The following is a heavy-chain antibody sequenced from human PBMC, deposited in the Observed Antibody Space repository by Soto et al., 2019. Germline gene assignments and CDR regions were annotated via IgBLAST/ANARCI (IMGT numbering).Heavy chain of an antibody. CDR1: GGTFSSYA. Sequence: VKVSCKASGGTFSSYAISWVRQAPGQGLEWMGGIIPIFGTANYAQKFQGRVTITADESTSTAYMELSSLRSEDTAVYYCASDDYSKADYGMDVWGQGTTVTVSS. D-gene: IGHD4-4*01. J-gene: IGHJ6*02. V-gene: IGHV1-69*13. CDR2: IIPIFGTA. CDR3: ASDDYSKADYGMDV.